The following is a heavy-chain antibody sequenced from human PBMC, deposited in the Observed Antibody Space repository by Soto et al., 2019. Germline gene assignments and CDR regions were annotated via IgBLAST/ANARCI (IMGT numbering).Heavy chain of an antibody. CDR1: GFTFSSYS. J-gene: IGHJ4*02. Sequence: GGSLRLSCAASGFTFSSYSMNWVRQAPGKGLEWVSSISSSSSYIYYADSVKGRFIISRDNAKNSLYLQMNSLRAEDTAVYYCARPSAIAAAGITPFDYWGQGTLVTVSS. V-gene: IGHV3-21*01. D-gene: IGHD6-13*01. CDR3: ARPSAIAAAGITPFDY. CDR2: ISSSSSYI.